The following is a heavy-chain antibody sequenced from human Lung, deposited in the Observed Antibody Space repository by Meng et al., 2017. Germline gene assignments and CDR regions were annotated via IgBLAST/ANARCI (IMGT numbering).Heavy chain of an antibody. V-gene: IGHV4-4*03. D-gene: IGHD2-21*01. CDR1: GGSISSDNW. J-gene: IGHJ4*02. CDR2: IYHSGST. Sequence: QLPLQGRGPGLVQPPGTMSRPCAVSGGSISSDNWWSWVRQPPGKGLEWIGEIYHSGSTNYNPSLKSRITISVDKPKNQFSLTLSSVTAADTAVYYCTKNDFYCLGYWGQGTLVTVSS. CDR3: TKNDFYCLGY.